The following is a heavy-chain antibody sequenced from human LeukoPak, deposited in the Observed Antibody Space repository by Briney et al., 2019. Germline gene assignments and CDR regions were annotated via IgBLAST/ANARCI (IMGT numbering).Heavy chain of an antibody. CDR2: MNPVDSDT. V-gene: IGHV5-51*07. J-gene: IGHJ3*02. Sequence: GESLKISCKGSGNNFATHWIGWVHQTPGKGLEWIGDMNPVDSDTRYSPTFQGQVTISVDKSTSTAYLQWSSLKASDTAIYYCARTNYYETSGWASGLSPFDMWGRGTMVTVSS. D-gene: IGHD3-22*01. CDR3: ARTNYYETSGWASGLSPFDM. CDR1: GNNFATHW.